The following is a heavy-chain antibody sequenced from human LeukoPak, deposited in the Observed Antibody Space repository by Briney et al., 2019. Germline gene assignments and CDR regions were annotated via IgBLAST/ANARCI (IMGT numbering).Heavy chain of an antibody. CDR3: ARGVSNWFDP. Sequence: SQTLSLTCTVSGGSISSGGYYWSWIRQHPGKGLEWIGYIYYSGSTYYNPSLKSRVTISVDTSKNQFSPKLSSVTAAATAVYYCARGVSNWFDPWGQGTLVTVSS. J-gene: IGHJ5*02. V-gene: IGHV4-31*03. CDR1: GGSISSGGYY. D-gene: IGHD3-16*01. CDR2: IYYSGST.